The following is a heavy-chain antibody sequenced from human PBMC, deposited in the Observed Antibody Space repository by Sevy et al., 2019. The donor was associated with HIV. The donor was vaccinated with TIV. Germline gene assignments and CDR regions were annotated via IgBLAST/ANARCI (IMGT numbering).Heavy chain of an antibody. CDR3: ARSGGGHVVGYCSGGSCSKGYYYMDV. CDR2: INHSGST. V-gene: IGHV4-34*01. Sequence: SETLSLTCAVYGGSFSGYYWSWTRQPPGKGLEWIGEINHSGSTNYNPSLKSRVTISVDTSKNQFSLKLSSVTAADTAVYYCARSGGGHVVGYCSGGSCSKGYYYMDVWGKGTTVTVSS. CDR1: GGSFSGYY. J-gene: IGHJ6*03. D-gene: IGHD2-15*01.